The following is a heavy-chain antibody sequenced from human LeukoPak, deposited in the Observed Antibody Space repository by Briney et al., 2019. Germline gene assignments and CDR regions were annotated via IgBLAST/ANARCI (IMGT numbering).Heavy chain of an antibody. CDR1: GFTFSSYA. CDR3: ARDLSYDSSGYYPTGLDY. Sequence: GGSLRLSCAASGFTFSSYAMHWVRQAPGKGLEWVAVISYDGSNKYYADSVKGRFTISRDNSKNTLYLQMNSLRAEDTAVYYCARDLSYDSSGYYPTGLDYWGQGTLVTVSS. D-gene: IGHD3-22*01. CDR2: ISYDGSNK. J-gene: IGHJ4*02. V-gene: IGHV3-30-3*01.